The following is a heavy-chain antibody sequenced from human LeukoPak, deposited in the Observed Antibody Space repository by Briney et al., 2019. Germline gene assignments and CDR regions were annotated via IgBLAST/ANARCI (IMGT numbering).Heavy chain of an antibody. D-gene: IGHD5-12*01. CDR2: VSAGGRST. V-gene: IGHV3-23*01. Sequence: GGSLRLSCAASGFIFNNYPMSWVRQAPGKGLQWVSGVSAGGRSTYYADSVKGRFTISRDNSKNTLFLQMNSLRADDTAVYFCAKEMLVATRIFEYWGQGALVTVSS. CDR3: AKEMLVATRIFEY. J-gene: IGHJ4*02. CDR1: GFIFNNYP.